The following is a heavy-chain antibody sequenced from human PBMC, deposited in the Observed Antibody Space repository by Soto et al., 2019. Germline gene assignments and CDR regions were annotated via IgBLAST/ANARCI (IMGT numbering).Heavy chain of an antibody. Sequence: QVQLVQSGAEVRKPGASVKVSCQASGYTFTTYGLTWVRQAPGQGLEWMGWISAHNGKTKYAQKFEGRVTMTTDTNKSTGYMKLSSLRYDETAVYYCARKGGSSWYLFDYWGQGTLVTVSS. V-gene: IGHV1-18*01. D-gene: IGHD6-13*01. J-gene: IGHJ4*02. CDR1: GYTFTTYG. CDR3: ARKGGSSWYLFDY. CDR2: ISAHNGKT.